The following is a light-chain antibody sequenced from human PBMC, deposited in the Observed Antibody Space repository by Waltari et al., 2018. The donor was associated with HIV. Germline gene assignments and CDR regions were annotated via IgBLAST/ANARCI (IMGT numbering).Light chain of an antibody. CDR3: CSYAGSSSYV. CDR2: EVN. J-gene: IGLJ1*01. V-gene: IGLV2-23*02. Sequence: QSALTQPASVSGSPGQSITISCTGTSSDVGSYNLVSWYQKHPGKAPKLMIYEVNKRHSGVSNRFSGSKSGNTASLTISGLQAEDEADYYCCSYAGSSSYVFGSGTKVTVL. CDR1: SSDVGSYNL.